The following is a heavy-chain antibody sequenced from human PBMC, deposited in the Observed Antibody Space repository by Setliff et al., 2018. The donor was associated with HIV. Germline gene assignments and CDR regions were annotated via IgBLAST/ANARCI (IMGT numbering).Heavy chain of an antibody. Sequence: GGSLRLSCAASGFTFSNYGMSWIRQAPGKGLEWVSYISSSGSTIYYADSVKGRFTISRDNAKNSLYLQMNSLRAEDTAMYYCARDKGPPPVVHLDYWGQGTLVTVSS. V-gene: IGHV3-11*01. J-gene: IGHJ4*02. CDR2: ISSSGSTI. D-gene: IGHD3-10*02. CDR3: ARDKGPPPVVHLDY. CDR1: GFTFSNYG.